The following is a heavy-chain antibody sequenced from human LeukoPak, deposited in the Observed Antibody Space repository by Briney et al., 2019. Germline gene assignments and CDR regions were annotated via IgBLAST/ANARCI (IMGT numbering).Heavy chain of an antibody. J-gene: IGHJ4*02. CDR1: GFTFSSYA. V-gene: IGHV3-23*01. CDR2: ISGSGGST. D-gene: IGHD4/OR15-4a*01. Sequence: AGGSLRLSCAASGFTFSSYAMSWVRQAPGKGLEWVSAISGSGGSTYYADSVKGRFTISRDYSKNTLYLQMNSLRAEDTAVYYCARRAGAYSHPYDYWGQGTLVTVSS. CDR3: ARRAGAYSHPYDY.